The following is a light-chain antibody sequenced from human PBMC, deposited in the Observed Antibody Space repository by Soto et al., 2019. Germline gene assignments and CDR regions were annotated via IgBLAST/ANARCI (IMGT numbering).Light chain of an antibody. J-gene: IGKJ4*01. V-gene: IGKV3D-20*02. Sequence: EIVLTQSPGTLSLSPGERATLSCRASQSVSSSYLAWYQQQPGQAPRLLIYGASSRATGIPARFSGSGSGTDFTLTISSLEPEDFAVYYCQQRSKWPLTFGGGTKVDIK. CDR2: GAS. CDR3: QQRSKWPLT. CDR1: QSVSSSY.